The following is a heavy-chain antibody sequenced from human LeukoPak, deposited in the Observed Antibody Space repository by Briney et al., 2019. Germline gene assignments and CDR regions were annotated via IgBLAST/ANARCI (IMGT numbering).Heavy chain of an antibody. CDR3: ARMDNLYSGTYHSDY. J-gene: IGHJ4*02. V-gene: IGHV3-21*01. D-gene: IGHD1-26*01. CDR2: ISSGSSYI. Sequence: PGGSQRLSCVASGFTFSSYSMNWVRQAPGKGLEWVSSISSGSSYIYYADSVKGRFTISRDNAKNSLYLQMNSLRAEDTAVYYCARMDNLYSGTYHSDYWGQGTLVTVSS. CDR1: GFTFSSYS.